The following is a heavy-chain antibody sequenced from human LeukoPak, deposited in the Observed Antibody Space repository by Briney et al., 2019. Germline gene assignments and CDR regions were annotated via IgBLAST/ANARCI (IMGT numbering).Heavy chain of an antibody. J-gene: IGHJ6*02. V-gene: IGHV1-8*01. CDR1: GYTFTSYD. Sequence: ASVKVSCKASGYTFTSYDINWVRQATGQGLEWMGWMNPNSGNTGYAQKVQGRVTMTRNTSISTAYMELSSLRSEDTAVYYCARVVATTYYYYYYGMDVWGQGTTVTVSS. CDR3: ARVVATTYYYYYYGMDV. CDR2: MNPNSGNT. D-gene: IGHD5-12*01.